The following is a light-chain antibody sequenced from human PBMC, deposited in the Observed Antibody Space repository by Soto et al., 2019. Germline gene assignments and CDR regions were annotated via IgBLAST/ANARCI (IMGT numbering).Light chain of an antibody. J-gene: IGKJ4*01. CDR2: DAS. Sequence: EIVLTQSPATLSLSPGARATLSCRASQSVSSYLAWYQQKPGQAPRLLIYDASNRATGIPARFSGSGSGTDVTLTISRLEPEEFAVNYCQHRSNWPPLTFGGGKKVEIK. CDR3: QHRSNWPPLT. CDR1: QSVSSY. V-gene: IGKV3-11*01.